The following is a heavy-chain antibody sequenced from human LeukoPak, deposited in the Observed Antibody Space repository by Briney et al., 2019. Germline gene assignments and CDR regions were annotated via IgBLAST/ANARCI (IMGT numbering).Heavy chain of an antibody. Sequence: GESLKISCQGSGYSFTTYWIGWVRQMPGKGLEWMGIIYPGDSDTRYSPSFQGQVTISADKSINTAYLRWSSLKASDTAMYYCAKFYYDSSGYYPYFDYWGQGTLVTVSS. CDR2: IYPGDSDT. CDR3: AKFYYDSSGYYPYFDY. D-gene: IGHD3-22*01. CDR1: GYSFTTYW. V-gene: IGHV5-51*01. J-gene: IGHJ4*02.